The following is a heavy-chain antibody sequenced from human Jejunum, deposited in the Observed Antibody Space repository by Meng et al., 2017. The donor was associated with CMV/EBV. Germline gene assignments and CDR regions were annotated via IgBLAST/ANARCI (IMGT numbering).Heavy chain of an antibody. D-gene: IGHD2-8*01. J-gene: IGHJ4*02. CDR2: ININSSGT. CDR3: ARGEGYCTNGVCSPGY. V-gene: IGHV1-2*04. Sequence: VERGDAVVEEKKTGASVKVSCKASGYTFTGYYMHWVRQAPGQGLEWMGWININSSGTNYAQKFQGWITMTRDTSISTAYMELSRLRSDDTAVYYCARGEGYCTNGVCSPGYWGQGSLVTVSS. CDR1: GYTFTGYY.